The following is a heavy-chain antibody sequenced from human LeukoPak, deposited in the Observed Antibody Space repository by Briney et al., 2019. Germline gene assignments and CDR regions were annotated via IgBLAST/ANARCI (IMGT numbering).Heavy chain of an antibody. CDR2: IKTKTDGGTT. D-gene: IGHD4-23*01. Sequence: GGSLRLSCAASGFTFSSAWMSWVRQAPGQGLEWLGRIKTKTDGGTTDYAAPVKGRFTISRDDSKDTLYLQMNSLKSDDTSVYYWANIFGGNSHRSDYWGQGTLVTVSS. CDR1: GFTFSSAW. CDR3: ANIFGGNSHRSDY. J-gene: IGHJ4*02. V-gene: IGHV3-15*01.